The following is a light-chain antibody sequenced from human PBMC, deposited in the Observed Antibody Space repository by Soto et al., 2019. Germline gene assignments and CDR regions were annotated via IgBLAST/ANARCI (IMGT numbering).Light chain of an antibody. J-gene: IGKJ1*01. Sequence: PSTLSASVGDRLTITCRASQSVGTSLAWYQQKAGIAPKLLIYQASSLKNGVPSRFSGSGSGTEFTLTISSLQPDDFATYYCQQYNTYRTFGQGTKVDIK. CDR3: QQYNTYRT. CDR1: QSVGTS. V-gene: IGKV1-5*03. CDR2: QAS.